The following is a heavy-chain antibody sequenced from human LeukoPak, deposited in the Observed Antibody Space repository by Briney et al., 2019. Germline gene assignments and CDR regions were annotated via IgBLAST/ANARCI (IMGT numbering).Heavy chain of an antibody. J-gene: IGHJ4*02. CDR3: ARDPSSGTNEGYY. CDR1: GFTVSSNY. V-gene: IGHV3-66*01. D-gene: IGHD1-26*01. Sequence: GGSLRLSCAASGFTVSSNYMSWVRQAPGKGLEWVSVIYSGGSTYYADSVKGRFTISRVNSKNTLYLQMNSLRAEDTAVYYCARDPSSGTNEGYYWGQGTLVTVSS. CDR2: IYSGGST.